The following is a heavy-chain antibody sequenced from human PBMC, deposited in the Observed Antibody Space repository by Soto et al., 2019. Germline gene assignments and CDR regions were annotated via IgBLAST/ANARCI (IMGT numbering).Heavy chain of an antibody. CDR2: ISPYSGGT. CDR3: ARGIAITIFGGPSFVAKSLDV. CDR1: GYTFTDYY. V-gene: IGHV1-2*02. Sequence: QVQLVQSGAEVKKPGASVKVSCKPSGYTFTDYYLHWVRQAPGQGREWMGCISPYSGGTNAAQKFQGRVTMSSNTSIITVYRELNRLRSDDTGLYFCARGIAITIFGGPSFVAKSLDVWGQGTTVIVSS. D-gene: IGHD3-3*01. J-gene: IGHJ6*02.